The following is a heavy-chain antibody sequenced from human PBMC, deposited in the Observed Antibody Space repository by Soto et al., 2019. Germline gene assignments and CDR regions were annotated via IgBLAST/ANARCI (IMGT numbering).Heavy chain of an antibody. D-gene: IGHD6-13*01. J-gene: IGHJ4*02. CDR2: INAGNGNT. CDR3: ARGLVDSSWYGEDY. Sequence: GASGKVCCKASGHTFTSYAMHWVRQAPGQRLEWMGWINAGNGNTKYSQKFQGRVTITRDTSASTAYMELSSLGSEDTAVYYCARGLVDSSWYGEDYWGQGTLVTVSS. V-gene: IGHV1-3*01. CDR1: GHTFTSYA.